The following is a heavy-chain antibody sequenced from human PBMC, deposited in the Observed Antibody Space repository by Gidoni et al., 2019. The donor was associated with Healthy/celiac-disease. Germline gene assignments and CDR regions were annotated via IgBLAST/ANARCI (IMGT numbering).Heavy chain of an antibody. D-gene: IGHD4-17*01. Sequence: QVQLVQSGAEVKKPGSSVKVSCKASGGTFSSYAISWVRQAPGQGLEWMGGIIPIFGTANYAQKFQGRVTITADESTSTAYMELSSLRSEDTAVYYCAREGVDYGDYLASRRNWFDPWGQGTLVTVSS. CDR1: GGTFSSYA. V-gene: IGHV1-69*01. J-gene: IGHJ5*02. CDR3: AREGVDYGDYLASRRNWFDP. CDR2: IIPIFGTA.